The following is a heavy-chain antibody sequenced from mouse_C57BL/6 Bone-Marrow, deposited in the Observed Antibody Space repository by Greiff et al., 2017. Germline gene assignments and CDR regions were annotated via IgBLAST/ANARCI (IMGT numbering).Heavy chain of an antibody. J-gene: IGHJ4*01. CDR3: ARHYCGSSYDYAMDY. V-gene: IGHV5-16*01. Sequence: EVQRVESEGGLVQPGSSMKLSCTASGFTFSDYYMAWVRQVPEKGLEWVANINYDGSSTYYLDSLKSRFIISRDNAKNILYLQMSSLKSEDTATYYCARHYCGSSYDYAMDYWGQGTSVTVSS. CDR1: GFTFSDYY. CDR2: INYDGSST. D-gene: IGHD1-1*01.